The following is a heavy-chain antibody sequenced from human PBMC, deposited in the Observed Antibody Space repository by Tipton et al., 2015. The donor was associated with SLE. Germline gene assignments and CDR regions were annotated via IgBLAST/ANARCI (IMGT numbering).Heavy chain of an antibody. J-gene: IGHJ6*03. CDR2: IYTRGST. CDR1: GGSISSGSYY. D-gene: IGHD2-2*01. V-gene: IGHV4-61*02. Sequence: SLTCTVSGGSISSGSYYWSWIRQPAGKGLEWIGRIYTRGSTNSNPSLKSRVTMSLDTSKNHLPLRLTSGTAADTAVYYCARELPGATSYYYYMDVWGKGTTVTISS. CDR3: ARELPGATSYYYYMDV.